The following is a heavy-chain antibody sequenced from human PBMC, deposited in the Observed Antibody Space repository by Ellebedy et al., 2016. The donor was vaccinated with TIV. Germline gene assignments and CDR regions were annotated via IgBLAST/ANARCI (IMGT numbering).Heavy chain of an antibody. D-gene: IGHD2-15*01. V-gene: IGHV4-59*01. CDR3: ARAATPSTPVDY. J-gene: IGHJ4*02. CDR1: GGSISSYY. Sequence: SETLSLTXTVSGGSISSYYWSWIRQPPGKGLEWIGYIYYSGSTNYNPSLKSRVTISLDTSKNQFSLKLSSVTAADTAVYYCARAATPSTPVDYWGQGTLVTVSS. CDR2: IYYSGST.